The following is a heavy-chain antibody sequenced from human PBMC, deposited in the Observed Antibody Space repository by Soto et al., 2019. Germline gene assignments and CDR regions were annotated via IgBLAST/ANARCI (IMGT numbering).Heavy chain of an antibody. Sequence: QIQLVQSGAEVKKPGSSVKVSCKASGGTFSSYAISWVRQAPGQGLEWMGGIIPIFGTTNYAQKFQCRVTIAADESTSGGKMELSSLRSEDKAMYYWGRVVTVVKSFHYWYFDLWGRGTLVTVSS. V-gene: IGHV1-69*12. CDR3: GRVVTVVKSFHYWYFDL. D-gene: IGHD2-15*01. CDR1: GGTFSSYA. J-gene: IGHJ2*01. CDR2: IIPIFGTT.